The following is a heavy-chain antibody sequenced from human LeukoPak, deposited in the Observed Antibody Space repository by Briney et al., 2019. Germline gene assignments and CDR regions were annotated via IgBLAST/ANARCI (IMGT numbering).Heavy chain of an antibody. J-gene: IGHJ4*02. CDR2: IYYSGST. D-gene: IGHD6-13*01. CDR1: GGSISSSSYY. Sequence: SETLSLTCTVSGGSISSSSYYWGWIRQPPGKGLEWIGSIYYSGSTYYNPSLKSRVTISVDTSKNQFSLKLSSVTAADTAVYYCARDGPLAATNLWGQGTLVTVSS. V-gene: IGHV4-39*07. CDR3: ARDGPLAATNL.